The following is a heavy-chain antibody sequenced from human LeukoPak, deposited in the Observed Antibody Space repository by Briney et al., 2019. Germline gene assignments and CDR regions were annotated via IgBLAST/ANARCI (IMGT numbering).Heavy chain of an antibody. D-gene: IGHD1-26*01. Sequence: PSETLSLTCAVYGGSFSGYYWSWIRQPPGKGLEWIGEINHSGSTNYNPSLKSRVTISVDTSKNQFSLKLSSVTAADTAVYYCARWDYIVGATDYWGQGILVTVSS. CDR2: INHSGST. CDR3: ARWDYIVGATDY. V-gene: IGHV4-34*01. CDR1: GGSFSGYY. J-gene: IGHJ4*02.